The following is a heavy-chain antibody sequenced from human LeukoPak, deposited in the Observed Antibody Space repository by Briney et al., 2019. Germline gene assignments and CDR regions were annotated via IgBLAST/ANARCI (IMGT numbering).Heavy chain of an antibody. J-gene: IGHJ6*02. CDR1: GGTFSSYA. CDR3: ARWNSSGWGDCYYYGMDV. D-gene: IGHD6-19*01. CDR2: IIPIFGTA. V-gene: IGHV1-69*13. Sequence: RASVKVSCKASGGTFSSYAISWVRQAPGQGLEWMGGIIPIFGTANYAQKFQGRVTITADESTSTAYMELSSLRSEDTAVYYCARWNSSGWGDCYYYGMDVWGQGTTVTASS.